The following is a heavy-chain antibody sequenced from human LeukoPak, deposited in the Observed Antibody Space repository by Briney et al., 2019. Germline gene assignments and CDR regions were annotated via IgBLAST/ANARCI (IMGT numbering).Heavy chain of an antibody. CDR2: IYYSGST. CDR1: GGSISSYY. J-gene: IGHJ4*02. V-gene: IGHV4-59*01. Sequence: SETLSLTCTVSGGSISSYYWSWIRQPPGKGLEWIGYIYYSGSTNYNPSLKNRVTISADTSKNQFSLQLSSVTAADTAVYYCASLGRGYWDWGQGTLVTVSS. CDR3: ASLGRGYWD. D-gene: IGHD3-16*01.